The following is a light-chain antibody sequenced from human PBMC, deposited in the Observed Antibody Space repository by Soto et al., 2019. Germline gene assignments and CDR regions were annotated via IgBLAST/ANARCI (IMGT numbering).Light chain of an antibody. V-gene: IGLV4-69*01. J-gene: IGLJ2*01. CDR1: SGHSSYA. Sequence: QPVLTQSPSASASLGASVKLTCTLSSGHSSYAIAWHQQQPEQGPRYLMKLNSDGSHSKGDGIPDRFSGSSSGAERYLPISSLQSEDEADYYCQTWGTGIRGVFGGGTKLTVL. CDR2: LNSDGSH. CDR3: QTWGTGIRGV.